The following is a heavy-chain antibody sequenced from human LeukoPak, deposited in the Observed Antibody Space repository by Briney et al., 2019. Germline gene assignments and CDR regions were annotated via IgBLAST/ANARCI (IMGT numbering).Heavy chain of an antibody. D-gene: IGHD6-13*01. CDR3: AKRAVAGRCFDY. CDR2: ISSGGSTI. CDR1: GFTVSSNY. J-gene: IGHJ4*02. V-gene: IGHV3-11*01. Sequence: GGSLRLSCAASGFTVSSNYMSWIRQAPGKGLEWVSYISSGGSTISHADSVKGRFTISRDNAENSLYLQMNSLRAEDTAVYYCAKRAVAGRCFDYWGQGTLVTVSS.